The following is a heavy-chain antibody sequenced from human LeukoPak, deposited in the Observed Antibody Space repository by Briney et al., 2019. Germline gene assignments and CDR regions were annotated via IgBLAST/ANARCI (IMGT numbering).Heavy chain of an antibody. J-gene: IGHJ4*02. V-gene: IGHV3-48*03. D-gene: IGHD3-22*01. Sequence: GGSLRLSCAASGFTFSSYEMNWVRQAPGKGLEWVSYISSSGSTIYYADSVKGRFTISRDNAKNSLYLQMNSLRAEDTAVYYCARDISGYYPFDYWGQGTLVTVSS. CDR2: ISSSGSTI. CDR1: GFTFSSYE. CDR3: ARDISGYYPFDY.